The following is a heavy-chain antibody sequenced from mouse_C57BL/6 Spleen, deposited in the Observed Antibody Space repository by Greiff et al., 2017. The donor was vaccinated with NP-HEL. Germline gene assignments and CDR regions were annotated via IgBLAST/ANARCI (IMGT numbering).Heavy chain of an antibody. CDR3: ARRGYSNYDYAMDY. D-gene: IGHD2-5*01. CDR1: GFTFTDYY. V-gene: IGHV1-36*01. CDR2: VYPYNGGT. Sequence: EVHLVESGPVLVKPGPSVKISCKASGFTFTDYYMHWVKQSHGKSLEWIGLVYPYNGGTSYNQKFKGKATLTVDTSSSTAYMELNSLTSEDSAVYYCARRGYSNYDYAMDYWGQGTSVTVSS. J-gene: IGHJ4*01.